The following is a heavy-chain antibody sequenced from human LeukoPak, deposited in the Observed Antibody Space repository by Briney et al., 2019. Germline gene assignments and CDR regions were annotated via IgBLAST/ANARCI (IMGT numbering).Heavy chain of an antibody. Sequence: GGSLRLSWAASGXTFSTYTVNWVRQAPGKGLEWVSSISSTSTYIYYADSVKGRFTISRDNAETSLYLQMNSLRGEDAAVYYCARGGKNAFDSWGQGTIVTVSS. CDR3: ARGGKNAFDS. CDR2: ISSTSTYI. J-gene: IGHJ3*02. CDR1: GXTFSTYT. V-gene: IGHV3-21*01. D-gene: IGHD3-10*01.